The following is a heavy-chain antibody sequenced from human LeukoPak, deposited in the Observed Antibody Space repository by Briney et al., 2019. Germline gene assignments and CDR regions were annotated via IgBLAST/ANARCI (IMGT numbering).Heavy chain of an antibody. J-gene: IGHJ4*02. V-gene: IGHV3-74*01. CDR1: GLTFSSAW. CDR2: IQSDGTT. Sequence: PGGSLRLSCAASGLTFSSAWMHWVRQTPGKGLVWVSRIQSDGTTTYADSVRGRFTISRDNAKNTLYLQMNNLRAEDTAVYYCARDGSYKFDYWGQGTLVTVSS. D-gene: IGHD1-26*01. CDR3: ARDGSYKFDY.